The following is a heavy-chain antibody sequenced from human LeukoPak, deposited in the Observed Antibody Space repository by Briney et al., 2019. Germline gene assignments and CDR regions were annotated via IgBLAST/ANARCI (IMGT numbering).Heavy chain of an antibody. CDR3: ARDKSGSASGSGRYDY. CDR2: IYPGDSDT. CDR1: GYSFTSYW. J-gene: IGHJ4*02. V-gene: IGHV5-51*01. Sequence: GESLKISCKASGYSFTSYWIAWVRQMPGKGLEWMGIIYPGDSDTRYSPSFQGQVTISADKSTRTAYLQWSSLKASDTAMYYCARDKSGSASGSGRYDYWGQGTLVTVSS. D-gene: IGHD1-26*01.